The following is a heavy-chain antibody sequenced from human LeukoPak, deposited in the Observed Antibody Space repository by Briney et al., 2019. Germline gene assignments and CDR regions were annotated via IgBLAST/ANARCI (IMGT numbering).Heavy chain of an antibody. CDR1: GFTFSSSA. V-gene: IGHV3-23*01. CDR2: ISGSGGST. CDR3: ARESPNDDSSGYSFDY. D-gene: IGHD3-22*01. Sequence: GGSLRLSCAASGFTFSSSAMNWVRQAPGKGLEWVSGISGSGGSTHYADSVKGRFTISRDNSKNTLYLQMNSLRAEDTAVYYCARESPNDDSSGYSFDYWGQGTLVTVSS. J-gene: IGHJ4*02.